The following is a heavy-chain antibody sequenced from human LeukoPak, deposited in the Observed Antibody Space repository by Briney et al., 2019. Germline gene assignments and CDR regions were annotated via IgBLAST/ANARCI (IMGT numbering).Heavy chain of an antibody. Sequence: SETLSLTCDVYGGSFSGFYWNWIRQPPGKGPEWIGSIYYSGSTNYNPSLKSRVTISVDTSKNQFSLKLSSVTAADTAVYYCARGRTLYSGYDQTPFDYWGQGTLVTVSS. CDR1: GGSFSGFY. J-gene: IGHJ4*02. D-gene: IGHD5-12*01. V-gene: IGHV4-34*01. CDR3: ARGRTLYSGYDQTPFDY. CDR2: IYYSGST.